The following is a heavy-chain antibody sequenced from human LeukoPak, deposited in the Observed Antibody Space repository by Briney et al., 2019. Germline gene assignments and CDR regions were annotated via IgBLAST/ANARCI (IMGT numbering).Heavy chain of an antibody. J-gene: IGHJ4*02. D-gene: IGHD3-22*01. CDR2: INPNSGGT. V-gene: IGHV1-2*06. CDR3: ARVYYYDSSGYRRLDY. Sequence: ASVKVSCKASGYTFTGYYMHWVRQAPGQGLEWMGRINPNSGGTNYAQKFQGRVTMTRDTSISTAYMELSRLRSDDTAVYYCARVYYYDSSGYRRLDYWGQGTLVTVSS. CDR1: GYTFTGYY.